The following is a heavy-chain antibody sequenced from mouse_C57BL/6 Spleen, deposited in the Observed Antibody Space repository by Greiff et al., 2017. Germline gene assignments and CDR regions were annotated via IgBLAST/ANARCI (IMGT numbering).Heavy chain of an antibody. CDR2: IYPGDGDT. CDR1: GYAFSSYW. J-gene: IGHJ2*01. D-gene: IGHD3-3*01. V-gene: IGHV1-80*01. CDR3: ARDWRGRGGFDY. Sequence: QVQLQQSGAELVKPGASVKISCKASGYAFSSYWMNWVNQRPGKGLEWIGQIYPGDGDTNYNGKFKGKATLTADKSSSTAYMQLSSLTSEDSAVYFCARDWRGRGGFDYWGQGTTLTVSS.